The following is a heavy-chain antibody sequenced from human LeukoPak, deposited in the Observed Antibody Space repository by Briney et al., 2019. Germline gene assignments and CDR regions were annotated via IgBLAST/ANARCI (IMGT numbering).Heavy chain of an antibody. V-gene: IGHV3-48*02. Sequence: GGSLRLSCAVSGFTLSRYSMNWVRQAPGKGLEWVAYIRSSGDIIHYADSVKGRFTISRDIVKNSVYLQMNSLRDEDTAVYYCARGPDALDYWGQGTVVTVSS. J-gene: IGHJ4*02. CDR3: ARGPDALDY. CDR1: GFTLSRYS. CDR2: IRSSGDII.